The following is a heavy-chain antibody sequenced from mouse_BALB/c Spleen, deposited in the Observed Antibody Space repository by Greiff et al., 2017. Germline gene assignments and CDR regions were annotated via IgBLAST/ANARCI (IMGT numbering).Heavy chain of an antibody. J-gene: IGHJ1*01. CDR1: GYSITSGYY. CDR3: ARDPLYYRSWYFDV. Sequence: LKQSGPGLVKPSQSLSLTCSVTGYSITSGYYWNWIRQFPGNKLEWMGYISYDGSNNYNPSLKNRISITRDTSKNQFFLKLNSVTTEDTATYYCARDPLYYRSWYFDVWGAGTTVTVSS. V-gene: IGHV3-6*02. D-gene: IGHD2-14*01. CDR2: ISYDGSN.